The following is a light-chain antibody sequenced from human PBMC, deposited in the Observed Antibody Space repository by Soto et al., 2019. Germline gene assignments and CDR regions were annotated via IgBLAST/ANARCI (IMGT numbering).Light chain of an antibody. CDR2: EVS. V-gene: IGLV2-14*01. CDR3: SSYTSSSTPYV. J-gene: IGLJ1*01. Sequence: QSALTQPASVSGSPGQSITISCTGTSSDVGGYNYVSWYQQHPGKAPKLMIYEVSNRPSGVSNRFSGSKSGNTASLTISGLQAEDEAEYYCSSYTSSSTPYVFGTGTKRTVL. CDR1: SSDVGGYNY.